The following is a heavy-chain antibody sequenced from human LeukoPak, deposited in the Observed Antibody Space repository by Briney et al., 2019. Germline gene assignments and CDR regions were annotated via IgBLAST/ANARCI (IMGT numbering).Heavy chain of an antibody. Sequence: PGGPLRLSCAASGFTFSNYAMRWVRQAPGKGLEWVSAISGSGGSTYYADSVKGRFTISRDNSKNTLYLQMNSLRAEDTAVYYCARASIAARRAFDYWGQGTLVTVSS. CDR1: GFTFSNYA. V-gene: IGHV3-23*01. J-gene: IGHJ4*02. CDR3: ARASIAARRAFDY. D-gene: IGHD6-6*01. CDR2: ISGSGGST.